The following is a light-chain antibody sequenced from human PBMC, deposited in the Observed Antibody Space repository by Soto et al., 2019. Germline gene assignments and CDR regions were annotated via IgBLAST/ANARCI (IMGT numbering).Light chain of an antibody. CDR3: QQSYSTPIS. Sequence: DIQMTQSPSSLSASVEDRVIITCRASQSISNHLNWYQQKPGKAPKLLMYTASNLQSGVPSRFSGSGSGTDFTLTISSLQPEDFATYYCQQSYSTPISFGQGTRLEIK. J-gene: IGKJ5*01. V-gene: IGKV1-39*01. CDR1: QSISNH. CDR2: TAS.